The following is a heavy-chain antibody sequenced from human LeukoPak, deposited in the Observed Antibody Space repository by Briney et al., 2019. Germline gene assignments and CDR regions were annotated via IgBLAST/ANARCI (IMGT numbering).Heavy chain of an antibody. CDR1: GVSISSYY. Sequence: SETLSLTCTVSGVSISSYYWSWIRQPPGKGLEWIGYIYYSGSTNYNPSLKSRVTISVDTSKNQFSLKLSSVTAAGTAVYYCAGTYSSGWYVFDYWGQGTLVTVSS. V-gene: IGHV4-59*01. D-gene: IGHD6-19*01. CDR3: AGTYSSGWYVFDY. J-gene: IGHJ4*02. CDR2: IYYSGST.